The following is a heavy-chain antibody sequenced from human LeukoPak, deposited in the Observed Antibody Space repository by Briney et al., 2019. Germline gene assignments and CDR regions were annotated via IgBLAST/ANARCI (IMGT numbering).Heavy chain of an antibody. CDR3: AGTLAYCTSSVCDFKY. D-gene: IGHD5/OR15-5a*01. Sequence: ASVKVSCKASGYNFNSYGINWVRQAPGQGLEWMGWISAYDGNTNYAQKFQDRFTMTPDTFTSTAYMELRSLRSDDTAVYYCAGTLAYCTSSVCDFKYWGQGTLVTVSS. CDR1: GYNFNSYG. CDR2: ISAYDGNT. J-gene: IGHJ4*02. V-gene: IGHV1-18*01.